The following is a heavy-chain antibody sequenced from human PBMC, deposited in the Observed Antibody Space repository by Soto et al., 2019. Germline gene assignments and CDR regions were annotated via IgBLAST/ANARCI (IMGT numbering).Heavy chain of an antibody. CDR2: IDNHGDGT. J-gene: IGHJ3*01. CDR1: GFTFTNYW. CDR3: GTGFEE. V-gene: IGHV3-74*01. Sequence: EVQVVESGGGLVQPGGSLRLSCAASGFTFTNYWMHWVRQVTGEGLVWVSRIDNHGDGTSYADFVKGRFTISRDNAKNTLYLQIESLRVEGTAIYYCGTGFEEWGEGKMVTVSS.